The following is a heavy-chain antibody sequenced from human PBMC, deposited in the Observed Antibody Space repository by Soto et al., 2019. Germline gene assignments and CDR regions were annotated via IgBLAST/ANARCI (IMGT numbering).Heavy chain of an antibody. D-gene: IGHD5-18*01. Sequence: QVQLQESGPGLVKPSETLSLTCTVSGGSISSDYWTWIRQTPGERLEWIGYIYYNGNTNYNSSLKSRVTLSIDTSKNQFSLKLTSVTAADTAVYFCARLAYTSGFTFDYWGRGTLVTVSS. J-gene: IGHJ4*02. V-gene: IGHV4-59*01. CDR2: IYYNGNT. CDR1: GGSISSDY. CDR3: ARLAYTSGFTFDY.